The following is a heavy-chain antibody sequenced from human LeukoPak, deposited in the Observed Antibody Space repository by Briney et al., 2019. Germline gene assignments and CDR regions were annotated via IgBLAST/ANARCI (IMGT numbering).Heavy chain of an antibody. Sequence: GSSVKVSCKASGGTFSSYAISWVRQAPGQGLEWMGRIIPIFGIANYAQKFQGRVTITADKSTSTAYMELSSLRSEDTAVYYCAREVSKAAPAYDMDVWGQGTTVTVSS. V-gene: IGHV1-69*04. J-gene: IGHJ6*02. D-gene: IGHD6-25*01. CDR1: GGTFSSYA. CDR2: IIPIFGIA. CDR3: AREVSKAAPAYDMDV.